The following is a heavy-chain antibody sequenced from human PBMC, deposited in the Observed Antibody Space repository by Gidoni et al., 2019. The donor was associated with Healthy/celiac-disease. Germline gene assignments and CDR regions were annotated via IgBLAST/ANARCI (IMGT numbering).Heavy chain of an antibody. CDR2: IYHSGST. J-gene: IGHJ3*02. Sequence: QVQLQESGPGLVKPSETLSLTCAVSGYSISSGYYWGWIRQPPGKGLEWIGSIYHSGSTYYNPSLKSRVTISVDTSKNQFSLKLSSVTAADTAVYYCARAAIRDAFDIWGQGTMVTVSS. CDR1: GYSISSGYY. CDR3: ARAAIRDAFDI. D-gene: IGHD6-25*01. V-gene: IGHV4-38-2*01.